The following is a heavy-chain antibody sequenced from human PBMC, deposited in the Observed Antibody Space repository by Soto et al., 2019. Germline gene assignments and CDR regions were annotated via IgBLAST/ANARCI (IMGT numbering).Heavy chain of an antibody. D-gene: IGHD4-17*01. V-gene: IGHV3-30-3*01. Sequence: QVQLVESGGGVVQPGRSLRLSCAASGFIFSSYAMHWVRQAPGKGLEWVAVISYDGSNKYYADSVKGRFTISRDNSKNTLYLQMNSLRAEDTAVYYCARAYGGEENWFDPWGQGTLVTVSS. CDR1: GFIFSSYA. CDR3: ARAYGGEENWFDP. CDR2: ISYDGSNK. J-gene: IGHJ5*02.